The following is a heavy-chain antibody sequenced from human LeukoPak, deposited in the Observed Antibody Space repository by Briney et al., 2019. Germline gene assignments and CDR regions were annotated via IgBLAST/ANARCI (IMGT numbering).Heavy chain of an antibody. D-gene: IGHD1-26*01. V-gene: IGHV3-7*01. Sequence: GGPLTLSCAASGFTFSSYWMSWVRPAPGKGLVWVANIKQDGSEKYYVHSVKGRFTISRDNAKNSLYLQMNSLRAEDTAVYYCARDREYGMDVWGQGTTVTVS. CDR1: GFTFSSYW. CDR3: ARDREYGMDV. J-gene: IGHJ6*01. CDR2: IKQDGSEK.